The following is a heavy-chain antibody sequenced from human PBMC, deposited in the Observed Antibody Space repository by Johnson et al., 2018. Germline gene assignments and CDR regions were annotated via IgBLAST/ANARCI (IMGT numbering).Heavy chain of an antibody. CDR3: ARAGRREWELLVGGVYRGAMDV. D-gene: IGHD1-26*01. Sequence: QVQLVQSGAEVKKPGASVKVSCKASGYTFTSYDINWVRQATGQGIEWMGWMNPNSGNTGYAQKFQGRVTMTRNTSISPAYMELSSLRSEATAVYYCARAGRREWELLVGGVYRGAMDVWGQGTTVTVSS. J-gene: IGHJ6*02. V-gene: IGHV1-8*01. CDR1: GYTFTSYD. CDR2: MNPNSGNT.